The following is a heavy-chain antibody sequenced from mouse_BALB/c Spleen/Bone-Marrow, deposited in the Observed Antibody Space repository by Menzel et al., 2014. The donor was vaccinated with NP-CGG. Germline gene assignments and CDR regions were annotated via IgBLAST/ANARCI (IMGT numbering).Heavy chain of an antibody. CDR1: RFTFSSYG. V-gene: IGHV5-6-3*01. D-gene: IGHD1-1*01. Sequence: EVKLVESGGGLVQPGGSLKLSCAASRFTFSSYGMSWVRQTPDKRLELVATINSNGGSTYYPDSVKGRFTISRDNAKNTLYLQMSSPKSEDTAMYYCARDRYYGYAMDYWGQGASVTVSS. CDR3: ARDRYYGYAMDY. J-gene: IGHJ4*01. CDR2: INSNGGST.